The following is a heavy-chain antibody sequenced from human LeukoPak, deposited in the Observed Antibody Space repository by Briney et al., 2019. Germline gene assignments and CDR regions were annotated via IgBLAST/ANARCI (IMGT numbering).Heavy chain of an antibody. V-gene: IGHV1-46*01. CDR1: GYTFTSYY. Sequence: ASVKVSCKASGYTFTSYYMHWVRQAPGQGLEWMGIINPSGGSTSYALKFQGRVTMTRDTSTSTVYMELSSLRSEDTAVYYCARDLGLADGGNRRYAFDIWGQGTMVTVSS. CDR3: ARDLGLADGGNRRYAFDI. D-gene: IGHD4-23*01. CDR2: INPSGGST. J-gene: IGHJ3*02.